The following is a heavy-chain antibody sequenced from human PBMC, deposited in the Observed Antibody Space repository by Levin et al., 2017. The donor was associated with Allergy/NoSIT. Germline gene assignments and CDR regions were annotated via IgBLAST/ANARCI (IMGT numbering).Heavy chain of an antibody. CDR1: TFSFSSYT. Sequence: GGSLRLSCAASTFSFSSYTMTWVRQPPGKGLEWIAYISGSGATIYYADSVKGRFTISRDNAENSLFLQMNSLRADDTALYFCATEGFYFGMDVWGQGTTVTVSS. CDR2: ISGSGATI. CDR3: ATEGFYFGMDV. V-gene: IGHV3-48*01. J-gene: IGHJ6*02.